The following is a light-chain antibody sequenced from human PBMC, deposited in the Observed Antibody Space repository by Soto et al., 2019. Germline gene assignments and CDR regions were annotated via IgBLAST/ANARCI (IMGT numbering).Light chain of an antibody. Sequence: QSALTQPPSASGSPGQSVTISCTVSTNDVGDYNYFSWFQQHPGKAPKLMIFEVTKRPSGVPDRFSGSKSGNTASRTVSGLQADDEADYYCSSYAGSATVVFGGGTKLTVL. CDR2: EVT. CDR3: SSYAGSATVV. CDR1: TNDVGDYNY. J-gene: IGLJ2*01. V-gene: IGLV2-8*01.